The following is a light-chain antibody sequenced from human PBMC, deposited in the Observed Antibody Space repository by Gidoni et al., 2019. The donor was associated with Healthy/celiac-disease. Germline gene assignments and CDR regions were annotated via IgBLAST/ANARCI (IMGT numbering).Light chain of an antibody. CDR1: KSVLYISNNKNY. J-gene: IGKJ2*01. CDR3: QQYYRTPPT. CDR2: WAS. Sequence: DIVMTQSPDSLALSLGETATINCKSSKSVLYISNNKNYLAWYQQKPGQPPKLLIYWASTRETGVPDRFSGSASWTDFTLTISSLHAEDVAVYYCQQYYRTPPTFXQXTKLEIK. V-gene: IGKV4-1*01.